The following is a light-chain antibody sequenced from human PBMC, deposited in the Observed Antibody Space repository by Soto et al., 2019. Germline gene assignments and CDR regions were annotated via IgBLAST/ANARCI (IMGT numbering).Light chain of an antibody. CDR2: AAS. J-gene: IGKJ1*01. V-gene: IGKV1-39*01. Sequence: DIRMTQSPSSLSASVEYIFIITFRSSQSISNHLNWYRQKPGKAPKLLIFAASSLQSGVHSRLSGSRSGPDFTLTISSLQPEDFATYYCQQSYSSPPTFGQGTKVDIK. CDR1: QSISNH. CDR3: QQSYSSPPT.